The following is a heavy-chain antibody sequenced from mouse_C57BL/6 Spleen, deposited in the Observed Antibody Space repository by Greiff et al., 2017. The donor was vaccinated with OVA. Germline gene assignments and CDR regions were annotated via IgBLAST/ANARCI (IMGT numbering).Heavy chain of an antibody. Sequence: EVKLMESGGGLVKPGGSLKLSCAASGFTFSSYAMSWVRQTPEKRLEWVATISDGGSYTYYPDNVKGRFTISRDNAKNNLYLQMSHLKSEDTAVYYCASWIYYDYPYFGYWGQGTTLTVSS. CDR2: ISDGGSYT. D-gene: IGHD2-4*01. CDR3: ASWIYYDYPYFGY. J-gene: IGHJ2*01. V-gene: IGHV5-4*03. CDR1: GFTFSSYA.